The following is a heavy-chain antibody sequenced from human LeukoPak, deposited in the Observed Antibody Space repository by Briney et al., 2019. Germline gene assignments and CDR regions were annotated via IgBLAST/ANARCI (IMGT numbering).Heavy chain of an antibody. J-gene: IGHJ3*02. Sequence: SVKVSCKASGYTFTSYAMNWVRQAPGQGLEWMGGIIPIFGTANYAQKFQGRVTITTDESTSTAYMELSSLRSEDTAVYYCAREGELGAFDIWGQGTMVTVSS. CDR1: GYTFTSYA. CDR3: AREGELGAFDI. V-gene: IGHV1-69*05. CDR2: IIPIFGTA. D-gene: IGHD1-26*01.